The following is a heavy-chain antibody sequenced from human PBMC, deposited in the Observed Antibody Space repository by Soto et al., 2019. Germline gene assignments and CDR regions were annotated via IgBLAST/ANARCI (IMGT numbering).Heavy chain of an antibody. J-gene: IGHJ5*02. CDR3: ARGERCTNGVCYTPWFDP. CDR1: GFTFSSYD. Sequence: PGGSLRLSCAASGFTFSSYDMHWVRQATGKGPEWVSAIGTAGDTYYPGSVKGRFTISRENAKNSLYLQMNSLRAGDTAVYYCARGERCTNGVCYTPWFDPWGQGTLVTVSS. D-gene: IGHD2-8*01. CDR2: IGTAGDT. V-gene: IGHV3-13*01.